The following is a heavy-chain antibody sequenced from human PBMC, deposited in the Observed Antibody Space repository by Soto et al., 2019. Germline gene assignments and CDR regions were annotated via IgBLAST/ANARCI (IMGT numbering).Heavy chain of an antibody. CDR2: VSLSGAT. V-gene: IGHV3-23*01. J-gene: IGHJ3*02. D-gene: IGHD3-10*02. Sequence: DVQLLESGGGLVQPGGSLRLSCAASGFSINSYATSWARQAPGKGLEWVSAVSLSGATYYANFVEVRFSISRDNSKNTLDLQMNSLRDEDTAVYFCTRDQYVRDVYLWVPAIWGPGTMLTVS. CDR3: TRDQYVRDVYLWVPAI. CDR1: GFSINSYA.